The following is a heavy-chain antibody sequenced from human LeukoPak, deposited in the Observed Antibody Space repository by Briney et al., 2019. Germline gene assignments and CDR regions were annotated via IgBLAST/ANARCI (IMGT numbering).Heavy chain of an antibody. D-gene: IGHD4-11*01. CDR1: GFTFSSYA. CDR2: IWYDGSNK. V-gene: IGHV3-33*08. CDR3: VRPDYSDSGDY. J-gene: IGHJ4*02. Sequence: PGGSLRLSCAASGFTFSSYAMTWVRQAPGKGLEWVAVIWYDGSNKYYTDSVKGRFTISRDNSKNTLYLQMNSLRPEDTAVYYCVRPDYSDSGDYWGQGTLVTVSS.